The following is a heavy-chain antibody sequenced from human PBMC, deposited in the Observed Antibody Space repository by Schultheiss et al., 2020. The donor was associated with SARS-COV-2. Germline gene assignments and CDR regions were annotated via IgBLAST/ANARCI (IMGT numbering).Heavy chain of an antibody. V-gene: IGHV1-2*02. CDR1: GYTFTGYY. CDR2: INPNSGGT. D-gene: IGHD2-2*01. J-gene: IGHJ4*02. Sequence: ASVKVSCKASGYTFTGYYMHWVRQAPGQGLEWMGWINPNSGGTNYAQKFQGRVTMTRDTSISTAYMELSRLRSDDTAVSFCATHPLPFYFDYWGQETLVTVSS. CDR3: ATHPLPFYFDY.